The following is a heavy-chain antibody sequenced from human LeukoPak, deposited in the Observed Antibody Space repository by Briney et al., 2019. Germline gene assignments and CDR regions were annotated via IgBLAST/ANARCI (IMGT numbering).Heavy chain of an antibody. V-gene: IGHV3-11*01. Sequence: GGSLRLSCAASGFTFSDYYMSWIRQAPGKGLEWVSYISSSGSTIYYADSVKGRFTISRDNAKNSLYLQMNSLRAEDTAVYYCARDLSYYDFWGGTQYNCFAPWGKGTLVTVPS. J-gene: IGHJ5*02. CDR1: GFTFSDYY. CDR2: ISSSGSTI. CDR3: ARDLSYYDFWGGTQYNCFAP. D-gene: IGHD3-3*01.